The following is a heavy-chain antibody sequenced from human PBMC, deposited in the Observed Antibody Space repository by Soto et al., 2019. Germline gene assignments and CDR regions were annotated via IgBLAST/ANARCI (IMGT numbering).Heavy chain of an antibody. CDR2: IYHSGST. CDR1: GYSISSGYY. CDR3: ARDRGRSNYYDSSALTYFDY. D-gene: IGHD3-22*01. Sequence: SETLSLTCAVSGYSISSGYYWGWIRQPPGKGLEWIGSIYHSGSTYYNPSLKSRVTISVDTSKNQFSLKLSSVTAADTAVYYCARDRGRSNYYDSSALTYFDYWGQGTLVTVSS. V-gene: IGHV4-38-2*02. J-gene: IGHJ4*02.